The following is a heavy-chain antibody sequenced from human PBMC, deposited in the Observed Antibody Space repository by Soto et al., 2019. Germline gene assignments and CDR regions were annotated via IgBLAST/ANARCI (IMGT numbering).Heavy chain of an antibody. D-gene: IGHD6-13*01. CDR2: INHSGST. CDR1: GGSFSGYY. J-gene: IGHJ6*03. Sequence: SETLSLTCAVYGGSFSGYYWSWIRQPPGKGLEWIGEINHSGSTNYNPSLKSRVTIAVDTSKNQFSLKLSSVTAADTAVNYCARTGQKIAAAVNGFSTRRYYYMDVWGKGTTVTVSS. CDR3: ARTGQKIAAAVNGFSTRRYYYMDV. V-gene: IGHV4-34*01.